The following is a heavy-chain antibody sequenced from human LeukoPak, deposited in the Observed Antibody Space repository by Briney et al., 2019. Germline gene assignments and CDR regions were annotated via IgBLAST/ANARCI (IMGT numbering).Heavy chain of an antibody. CDR1: GFTFSSYG. J-gene: IGHJ6*02. V-gene: IGHV3-33*01. Sequence: PGGSLRLSCAASGFTFSSYGMHWVRQAPGKGLEGVAGIWYEGSNKYYADSVKGRFPISRDNFKNPLYLQINSLSPDDHAVYYCARPIQQQLVGPYYYYGMDVWGQGTTVTVSS. D-gene: IGHD6-13*01. CDR3: ARPIQQQLVGPYYYYGMDV. CDR2: IWYEGSNK.